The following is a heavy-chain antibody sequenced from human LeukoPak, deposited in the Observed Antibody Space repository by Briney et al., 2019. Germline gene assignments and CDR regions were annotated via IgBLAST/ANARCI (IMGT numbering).Heavy chain of an antibody. CDR2: IFSSGST. CDR1: GGSINNYH. CDR3: ARRVAYGSGGYFDY. J-gene: IGHJ4*02. Sequence: PSETLSLTCTVSGGSINNYHWSWIRQPAGKGLEWIGRIFSSGSTNYNPSLKSRVTMSVDTSKNQFSLKLSSVTAADTAVYYCARRVAYGSGGYFDYWGQGTLVTVSS. D-gene: IGHD3-10*01. V-gene: IGHV4-4*07.